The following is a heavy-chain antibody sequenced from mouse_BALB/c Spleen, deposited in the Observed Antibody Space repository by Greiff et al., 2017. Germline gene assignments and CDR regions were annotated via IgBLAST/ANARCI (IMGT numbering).Heavy chain of an antibody. CDR3: ARGLLYAMDY. J-gene: IGHJ4*01. CDR1: GYTFTDYA. Sequence: QVQLKQSGAELVRPGVSVKISCKGSGYTFTDYAMHWVKQSHAKSLEWIGVISTYYGDASYNQKFKGKATMTVDKSSSTAYMELARLTSEDSAIYYCARGLLYAMDYWGQGTSVTVSS. V-gene: IGHV1S137*01. CDR2: ISTYYGDA. D-gene: IGHD2-3*01.